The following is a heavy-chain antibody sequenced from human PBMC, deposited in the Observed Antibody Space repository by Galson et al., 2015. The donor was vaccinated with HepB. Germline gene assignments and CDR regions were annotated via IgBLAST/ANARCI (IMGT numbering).Heavy chain of an antibody. CDR2: VSPTSTTS. J-gene: IGHJ4*02. D-gene: IGHD3-3*02. CDR3: AKELGRNLPYDY. Sequence: SLRLSCAASGFPFGSYAMGWVRQAPGKGLEWVSVVSPTSTTSHYADSVKGRFTISRDNSRNTVYMQMNSLRAEDTAVYYCAKELGRNLPYDYRGQGTLVTVSS. V-gene: IGHV3-23*01. CDR1: GFPFGSYA.